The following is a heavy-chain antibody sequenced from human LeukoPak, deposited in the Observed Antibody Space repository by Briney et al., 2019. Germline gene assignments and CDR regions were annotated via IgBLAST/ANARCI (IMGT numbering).Heavy chain of an antibody. CDR3: ARTACSSTSCYRIIFDY. V-gene: IGHV4-38-2*01. CDR2: IYHSGST. D-gene: IGHD2-2*02. CDR1: GYSISSGYY. J-gene: IGHJ4*02. Sequence: ASETLSLTCAVSGYSISSGYYWGWIRQPPGKGLEWIGSIYHSGSTYYNPSLKSRVTISVDTSKNQSSLKLSSVTAADTAVYYCARTACSSTSCYRIIFDYWGQGTLVTVSS.